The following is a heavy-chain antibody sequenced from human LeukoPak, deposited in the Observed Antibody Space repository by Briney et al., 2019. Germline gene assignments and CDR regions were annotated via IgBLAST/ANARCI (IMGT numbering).Heavy chain of an antibody. J-gene: IGHJ3*02. Sequence: GESLKISCQGSGYNFTNYWIAWVRQMPGKGLEYMAIIFPGDSDTRYSLAFQGQVTISADKSINTAYLQWTSLEASDTALYYCARHLPTVTLDAFDIWGPGTMVTVS. CDR1: GYNFTNYW. D-gene: IGHD4-17*01. CDR2: IFPGDSDT. CDR3: ARHLPTVTLDAFDI. V-gene: IGHV5-51*01.